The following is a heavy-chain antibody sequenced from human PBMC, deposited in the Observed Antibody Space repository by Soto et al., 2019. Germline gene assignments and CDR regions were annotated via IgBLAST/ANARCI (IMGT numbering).Heavy chain of an antibody. V-gene: IGHV4-31*03. Sequence: SETLSLTCPVSGGSISSGCYYWSWIRQHPGKGLEWIGYIYYSGSTYYNPSLKSRVTISVDTSKNQFSLKLSSVTAADTAVYYCARDLDSSGSPFDPWGQGTLVTVSS. CDR2: IYYSGST. CDR1: GGSISSGCYY. D-gene: IGHD3-22*01. CDR3: ARDLDSSGSPFDP. J-gene: IGHJ5*02.